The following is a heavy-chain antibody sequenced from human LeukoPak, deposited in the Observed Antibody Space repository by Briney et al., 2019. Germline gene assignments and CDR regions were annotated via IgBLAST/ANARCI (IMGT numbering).Heavy chain of an antibody. V-gene: IGHV4-34*01. J-gene: IGHJ3*02. D-gene: IGHD5-18*01. CDR3: ARYTAMVNDAFDI. CDR2: INHSGST. Sequence: SETLSLTCAVYGGSFSGYYWSWIRQPPGKGLEWIGEINHSGSTSYNPSLKSRVTISVDTSKNQFSLKLSSVTAADTAVYYCARYTAMVNDAFDIWGQGTMVTVSS. CDR1: GGSFSGYY.